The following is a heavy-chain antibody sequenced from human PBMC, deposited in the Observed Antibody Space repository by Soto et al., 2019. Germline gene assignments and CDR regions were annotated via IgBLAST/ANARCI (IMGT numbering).Heavy chain of an antibody. CDR1: GFMFSAYW. V-gene: IGHV3-7*01. J-gene: IGHJ4*02. CDR2: IHGDGGKI. CDR3: ARDFYGGYTYGPGDY. D-gene: IGHD5-18*01. Sequence: GGSLRLSCAASGFMFSAYWMSWVRQAPGKGLEWVANIHGDGGKIYYVDSVKGRFTISRDNAKRPLYLQMNSLRAEDTAVYYCARDFYGGYTYGPGDYWGQGALVTVSS.